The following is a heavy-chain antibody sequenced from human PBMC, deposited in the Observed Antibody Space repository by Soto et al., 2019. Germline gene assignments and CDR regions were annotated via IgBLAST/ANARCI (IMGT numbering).Heavy chain of an antibody. CDR2: ISYDGSNK. Sequence: GGSLRLSCAASGFTFSSYWMSWVRQAPGKGLEWVAVISYDGSNKYYADSVKGRFTISRDNSKNTLYLQMNSLRAEDTAVYYCAKSSSRTAIRLYYGMDVWGQGTTVTVSS. J-gene: IGHJ6*02. V-gene: IGHV3-30*18. D-gene: IGHD2-21*02. CDR1: GFTFSSYW. CDR3: AKSSSRTAIRLYYGMDV.